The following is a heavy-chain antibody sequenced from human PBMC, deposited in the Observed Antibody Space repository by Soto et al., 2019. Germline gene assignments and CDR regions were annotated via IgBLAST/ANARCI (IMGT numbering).Heavy chain of an antibody. Sequence: SETLSLTCTVSGDSIKNYFWRWVRQPPGKGLEWIGHFYHSGTTNYSPALKSRVTISIAQPKNQFSLRLNSLTAADTAVYFCARDPGYCTNGVCPIFDFCCQVIPGSVSS. CDR3: ARDPGYCTNGVCPIFDF. J-gene: IGHJ4*02. D-gene: IGHD2-8*01. V-gene: IGHV4-59*01. CDR2: FYHSGTT. CDR1: GDSIKNYF.